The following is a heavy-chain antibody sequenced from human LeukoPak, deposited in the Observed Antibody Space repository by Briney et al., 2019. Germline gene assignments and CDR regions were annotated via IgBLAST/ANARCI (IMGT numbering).Heavy chain of an antibody. CDR3: ARRGISQGYYMDV. V-gene: IGHV4-39*01. D-gene: IGHD6-13*01. Sequence: SETLSLTCTVSGGSISSGDHYWGWIRQPPGKGLEWIGRIYYRGNTYYNPSLKSRVTISVDTSKNQFSLKLSSVTAADTAVYYCARRGISQGYYMDVWGKGTTVTISS. CDR2: IYYRGNT. CDR1: GGSISSGDHY. J-gene: IGHJ6*03.